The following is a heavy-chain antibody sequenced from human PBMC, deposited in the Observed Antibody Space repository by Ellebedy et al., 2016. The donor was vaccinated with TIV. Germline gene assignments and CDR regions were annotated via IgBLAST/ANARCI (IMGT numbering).Heavy chain of an antibody. CDR3: AKLSGVLSWYADY. J-gene: IGHJ4*02. V-gene: IGHV3-23*01. D-gene: IGHD6-13*01. CDR1: GFTFSSSW. CDR2: ISNSGDTT. Sequence: PGGSPRLSCAASGFTFSSSWVHRVRQVPGKGLEWVSVISNSGDTTYADSVKGRFTISRDNSKRTLYLQMNSLRADDTAIYYCAKLSGVLSWYADYWGLGARVTVSS.